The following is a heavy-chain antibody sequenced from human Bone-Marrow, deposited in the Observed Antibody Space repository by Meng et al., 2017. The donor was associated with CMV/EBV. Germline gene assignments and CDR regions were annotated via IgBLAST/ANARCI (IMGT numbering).Heavy chain of an antibody. CDR1: GFTFSRYS. CDR2: ISSSSSYI. D-gene: IGHD3-3*01. Sequence: GGSLRLSCAASGFTFSRYSMNWVRQAPGKGLEWVSSISSSSSYIFYGVSVKGRFTISRDNAGNSLYLQMNSLRSEDTAVYYCAKSKLHYDFWSGYYIAVDYWGQGTLVTVSS. CDR3: AKSKLHYDFWSGYYIAVDY. J-gene: IGHJ4*02. V-gene: IGHV3-21*01.